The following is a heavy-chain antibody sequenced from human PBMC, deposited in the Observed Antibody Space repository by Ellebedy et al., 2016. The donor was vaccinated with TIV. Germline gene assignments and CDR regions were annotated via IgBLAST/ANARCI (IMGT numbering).Heavy chain of an antibody. CDR1: GGSISGYY. V-gene: IGHV4-59*08. D-gene: IGHD5-24*01. J-gene: IGHJ4*02. Sequence: SETLSLTCTVSGGSISGYYWSWIRQPPGKGLEWIGYIYYSGSTNYNPSLKTRVTISVDTSKNQFSLRLRSVTAADTAMYYCVSSVEMATRFDYWGRGTQVTVSS. CDR2: IYYSGST. CDR3: VSSVEMATRFDY.